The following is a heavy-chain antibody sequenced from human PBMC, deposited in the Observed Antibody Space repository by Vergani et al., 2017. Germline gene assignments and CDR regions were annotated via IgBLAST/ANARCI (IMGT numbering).Heavy chain of an antibody. D-gene: IGHD3-22*01. CDR1: GYTFTSYG. V-gene: IGHV1-18*04. CDR2: ISAYNGKT. J-gene: IGHJ4*02. Sequence: QVQLVQSGAEVKKPGASVKVSCKASGYTFTSYGISWVRQAPGQGLEWMGWISAYNGKTNDAQKLQGRVTMTTDTSTSTAYMELRSLRSDDTAVDYCARDYSPIQDSIGYCGYWGQGTLVTVSS. CDR3: ARDYSPIQDSIGYCGY.